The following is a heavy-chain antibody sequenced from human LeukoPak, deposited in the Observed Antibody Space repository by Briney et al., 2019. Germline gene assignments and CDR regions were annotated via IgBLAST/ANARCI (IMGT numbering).Heavy chain of an antibody. Sequence: GGSLRLYCTASGFTFSSYSTNWVRQAPGKGLEWVSSISSSSSYIYYADSVKGRFTISRDNAKNSLDLQMNSLRAEDTAVYYCARMQVAGTGFDYWGQGTLVTVSS. V-gene: IGHV3-21*01. CDR2: ISSSSSYI. J-gene: IGHJ4*02. D-gene: IGHD6-19*01. CDR1: GFTFSSYS. CDR3: ARMQVAGTGFDY.